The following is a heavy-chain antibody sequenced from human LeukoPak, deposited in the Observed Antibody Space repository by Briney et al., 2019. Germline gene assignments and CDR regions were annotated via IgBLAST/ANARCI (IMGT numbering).Heavy chain of an antibody. Sequence: SETLSLTCTVSGGSISSYYWSWIRQPPGKGLEWIGYIYYSGSTNYSPSLKSRVTISVDTSKNQFSLKLSSVTAADTAVYYCARAKFYYDSSGYYRPYYYGMDVWGQGTTVTVSS. V-gene: IGHV4-59*01. J-gene: IGHJ6*02. CDR3: ARAKFYYDSSGYYRPYYYGMDV. D-gene: IGHD3-22*01. CDR1: GGSISSYY. CDR2: IYYSGST.